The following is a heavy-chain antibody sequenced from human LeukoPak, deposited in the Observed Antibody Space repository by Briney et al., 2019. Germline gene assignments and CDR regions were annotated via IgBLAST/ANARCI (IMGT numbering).Heavy chain of an antibody. CDR3: AKGLRFLEWLFRQHYYYYGMDV. D-gene: IGHD3-3*01. J-gene: IGHJ6*02. CDR2: ISSSSSYT. V-gene: IGHV3-11*05. Sequence: GGSLRLSCAASGFTFSDYYMSWIRQAPGKGLEWVSYISSSSSYTNYADSVKGRFTISRDNAKNSPYLQMNSLRVEDTAVYYCAKGLRFLEWLFRQHYYYYGMDVWGQGTTVTVSS. CDR1: GFTFSDYY.